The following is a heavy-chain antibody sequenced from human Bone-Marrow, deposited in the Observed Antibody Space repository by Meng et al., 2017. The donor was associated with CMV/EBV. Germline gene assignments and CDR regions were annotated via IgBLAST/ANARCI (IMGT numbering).Heavy chain of an antibody. CDR1: GFTFTSDG. CDR3: VRGPPNGVAET. V-gene: IGHV3-7*01. CDR2: IKQDGSEK. J-gene: IGHJ5*02. D-gene: IGHD2-8*01. Sequence: GGSLRLSCATSGFTFTSDGMSWVRQAPGRGLEWVANIKQDGSEKYYVDSVRGRFSITNDYTKNSLYLQMSSLRAEDTALYYCVRGPPNGVAETWGQGTLVTVSS.